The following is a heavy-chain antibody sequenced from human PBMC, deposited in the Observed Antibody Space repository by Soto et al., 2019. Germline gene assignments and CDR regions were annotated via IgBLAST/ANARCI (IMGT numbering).Heavy chain of an antibody. CDR1: GFTFSSYG. V-gene: IGHV3-33*01. CDR3: ARDRVAAAGLYYFDY. Sequence: QVQLVESGGGVVQPGRSLRLSCAASGFTFSSYGMHWVRQAPGEGLEWVAVIWYDGSNKYYADSVKGRFTISRDNSKNTLYLQMNSLRAEDTAVYYCARDRVAAAGLYYFDYWGQGTLVTVSS. J-gene: IGHJ4*02. CDR2: IWYDGSNK. D-gene: IGHD6-13*01.